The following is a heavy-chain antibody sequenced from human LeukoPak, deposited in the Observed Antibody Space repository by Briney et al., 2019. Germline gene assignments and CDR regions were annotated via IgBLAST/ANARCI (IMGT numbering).Heavy chain of an antibody. CDR2: IIPIFGTA. CDR3: ARVTQPHDY. V-gene: IGHV1-69*06. Sequence: GASVNVSCKASGGTFSSYAISWVRQAPGQGLEGMGGIIPIFGTANYAQKFQGRVTITADKSTSTAYMELSSLRSEDTAVYYCARVTQPHDYWGQGTLVTVSS. J-gene: IGHJ4*02. D-gene: IGHD2-2*01. CDR1: GGTFSSYA.